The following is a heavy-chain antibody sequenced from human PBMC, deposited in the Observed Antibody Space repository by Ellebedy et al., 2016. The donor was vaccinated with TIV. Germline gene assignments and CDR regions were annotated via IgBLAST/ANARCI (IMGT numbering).Heavy chain of an antibody. J-gene: IGHJ4*02. CDR1: GFTFSRYA. CDR3: AKDRTPGDGYWVFDN. Sequence: GESLKISCAASGFTFSRYAIGWVRQAPGKGLEWVSGIVGSGAQKYAGSVKGRFTISRDNSKGTVDLQMNSLRAEDTAVYFCAKDRTPGDGYWVFDNWGQGTLVSVSS. V-gene: IGHV3-23*01. D-gene: IGHD5-18*01. CDR2: IVGSGA.